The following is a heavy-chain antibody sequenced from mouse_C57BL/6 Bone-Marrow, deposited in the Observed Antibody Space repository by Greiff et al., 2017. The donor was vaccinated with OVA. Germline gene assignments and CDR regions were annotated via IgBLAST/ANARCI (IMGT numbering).Heavy chain of an antibody. CDR3: ASSYAMDY. CDR1: GYTFTSYW. V-gene: IGHV1-59*01. J-gene: IGHJ4*01. CDR2: LDPSDSYT. Sequence: VQLQQPGAELVRPGTSVKLSCKASGYTFTSYWMHWVKQRPGQGLEWLGVLDPSDSYTNYNQKFKGKATLTVDTSSSTAYMQLSSLTSEDSAVYYCASSYAMDYWGQGTSVTVSS.